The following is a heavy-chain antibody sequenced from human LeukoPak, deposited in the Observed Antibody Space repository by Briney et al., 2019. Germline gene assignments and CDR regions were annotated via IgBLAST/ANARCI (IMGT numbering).Heavy chain of an antibody. CDR1: GFTFDDYA. D-gene: IGHD2-2*01. CDR2: ISWKGTSI. Sequence: GGSLRLSCAASGFTFDDYAMQWVRQAPGKGLEWVSGISWKGTSIGYADSVKGRFTISRDNAKNSLYLEMHSLRAEDTAFYYCAKTYSSSWHWYFDLWGRGTLVTVSS. V-gene: IGHV3-9*01. J-gene: IGHJ2*01. CDR3: AKTYSSSWHWYFDL.